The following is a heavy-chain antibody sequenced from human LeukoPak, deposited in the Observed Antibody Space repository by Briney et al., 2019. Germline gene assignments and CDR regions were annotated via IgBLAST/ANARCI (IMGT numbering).Heavy chain of an antibody. CDR3: ARDFSRYSYGQRYYYYYMDV. CDR2: IYSGGST. D-gene: IGHD5-18*01. Sequence: GGSLRLSCAASGFTASSNYMSWVRQAPGKGLEWVSVIYSGGSTYYADSVKGRFTISRDNSKNTLYLQMNSLRAEDTAVYYCARDFSRYSYGQRYYYYYMDVWGKGTTVTVSS. V-gene: IGHV3-53*01. CDR1: GFTASSNY. J-gene: IGHJ6*03.